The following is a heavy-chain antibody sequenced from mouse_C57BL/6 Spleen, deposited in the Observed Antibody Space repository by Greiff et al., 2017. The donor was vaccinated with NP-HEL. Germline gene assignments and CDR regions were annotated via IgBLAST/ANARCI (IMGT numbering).Heavy chain of an antibody. J-gene: IGHJ4*01. Sequence: EVKLMESEGGLVQPGSSMKLSCTASGFTFSDYYMAWVRQVPEKGLEWVANINYDGSSTYYLDSLKSRFIISRDNAKNILYLQMSSLKSEDTATYYCARELYYGSSYNYAMDYWGQGTSVTVSS. CDR1: GFTFSDYY. CDR3: ARELYYGSSYNYAMDY. D-gene: IGHD1-1*01. V-gene: IGHV5-16*01. CDR2: INYDGSST.